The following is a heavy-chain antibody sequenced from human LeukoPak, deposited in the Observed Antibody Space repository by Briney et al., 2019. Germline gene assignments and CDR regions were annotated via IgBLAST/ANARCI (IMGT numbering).Heavy chain of an antibody. CDR3: ARMRRTYYYGSGSHLTMDV. J-gene: IGHJ6*02. V-gene: IGHV4-34*01. CDR1: GGSFSGGASFSGYY. Sequence: SETLSLTCAVYGGSFSGGASFSGYYWSWIRQSPGRGLEWIGETNPSGSTNYNPSLKSRVTISGDTSKNQFSLRLSSVTAADTAVYYCARMRRTYYYGSGSHLTMDVWGQGTTVTVSS. CDR2: TNPSGST. D-gene: IGHD3-10*01.